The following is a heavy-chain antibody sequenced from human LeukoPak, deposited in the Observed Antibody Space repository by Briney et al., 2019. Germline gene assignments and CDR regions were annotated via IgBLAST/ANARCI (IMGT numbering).Heavy chain of an antibody. J-gene: IGHJ4*02. CDR2: IIPIFGTA. CDR3: ASGGGYGHREVGY. Sequence: ASVKVSCKASGGTFSSYAISWVRQAPGQGLEWMGGIIPIFGTANYAQKFQGRVTMTRDMSTSTVYMELSSLRSEDTAVYYCASGGGYGHREVGYWGQGTLVTVSS. V-gene: IGHV1-69*05. D-gene: IGHD3-16*01. CDR1: GGTFSSYA.